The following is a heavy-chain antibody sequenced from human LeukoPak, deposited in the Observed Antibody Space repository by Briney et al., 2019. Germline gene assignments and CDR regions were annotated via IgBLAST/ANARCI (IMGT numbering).Heavy chain of an antibody. Sequence: PSETLSLTCAVYGGSFSGYYWGWIRQPPGKGLEWIGSIYYSGSTYYNPSLKSRVTISVDTSKNQFSLKLSSVTAADTAVYYCASPGLSYYYYGMDVWGQGTTVTVSS. J-gene: IGHJ6*02. CDR2: IYYSGST. CDR3: ASPGLSYYYYGMDV. CDR1: GGSFSGYY. V-gene: IGHV4-39*01.